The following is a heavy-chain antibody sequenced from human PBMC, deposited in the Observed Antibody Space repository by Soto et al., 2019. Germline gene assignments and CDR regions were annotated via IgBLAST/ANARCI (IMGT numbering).Heavy chain of an antibody. CDR2: ISYDGSNK. Sequence: QVQLVESGGGVVQPGRSLRLSCAASGFTFSSYGMHWVRQAPGKGLEWVAVISYDGSNKYYADSVKGRFTISRDNSKNTLDLQMNSLRAEDTAVYYCAKDQSWQLVSASCPAAWGQGTLVTVSS. J-gene: IGHJ5*02. V-gene: IGHV3-30*18. D-gene: IGHD6-6*01. CDR1: GFTFSSYG. CDR3: AKDQSWQLVSASCPAA.